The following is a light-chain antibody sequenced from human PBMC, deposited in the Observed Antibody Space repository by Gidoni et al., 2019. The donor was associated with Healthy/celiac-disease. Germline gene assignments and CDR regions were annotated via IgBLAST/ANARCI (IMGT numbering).Light chain of an antibody. Sequence: DIVITQSPLSLPATPGEPASISCRSSQSLLHSNGYNYLDWYLQKPGQSPQLLIYLGSNRASGVPDRFSGSGSGTDFTLKISRVEAEDVGVYYCMQALQTPYTFGQGTKLEIK. J-gene: IGKJ2*01. V-gene: IGKV2-28*01. CDR1: QSLLHSNGYNY. CDR2: LGS. CDR3: MQALQTPYT.